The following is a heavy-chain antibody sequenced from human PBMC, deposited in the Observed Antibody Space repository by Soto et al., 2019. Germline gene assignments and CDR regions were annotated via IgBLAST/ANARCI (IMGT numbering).Heavy chain of an antibody. Sequence: EVQLVESGGGLVKPGGSLRLSCAASGFTFSSSSMNWVRQAPGKGLEWVSSISSGSTYIYYADSVKGRFTISRDNAKNPVYRKMTSLRAGNRGVFYGGGARGGLQTREWGGFDSGGQEPLVPAS. CDR1: GFTFSSSS. D-gene: IGHD3-16*01. J-gene: IGHJ4*02. CDR3: GGARGGLQTREWGGFDS. V-gene: IGHV3-21*01. CDR2: ISSGSTYI.